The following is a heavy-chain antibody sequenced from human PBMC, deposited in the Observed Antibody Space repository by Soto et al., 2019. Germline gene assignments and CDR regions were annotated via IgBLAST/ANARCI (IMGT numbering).Heavy chain of an antibody. J-gene: IGHJ4*02. CDR1: GFTFSSYA. D-gene: IGHD6-19*01. CDR3: AKGSRLAVAGTFDG. CDR2: ISGSGDNT. V-gene: IGHV3-23*01. Sequence: GGSLRLSCAAPGFTFSSYAMSWVRQAPGKGLEWVSGISGSGDNTYYADSVKGRFTISRDNSKTTLSLQMSSLRAEDTAVYYCAKGSRLAVAGTFDGWGQGT.